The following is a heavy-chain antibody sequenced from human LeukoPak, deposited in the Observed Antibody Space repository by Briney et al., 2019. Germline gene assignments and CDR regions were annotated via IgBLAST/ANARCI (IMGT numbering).Heavy chain of an antibody. CDR1: GFTFSSYG. D-gene: IGHD5-12*01. CDR3: ATAFISGYEDY. V-gene: IGHV3-30*03. J-gene: IGHJ4*02. Sequence: GGSLRLSCAASGFTFSSYGMHWVRQAPGKGLEWVAVISYDGSNKYYADSVKGRFTISRDNSKNTLYLQMNSLRAEDTAVYYCATAFISGYEDYWGQGTLVTVSS. CDR2: ISYDGSNK.